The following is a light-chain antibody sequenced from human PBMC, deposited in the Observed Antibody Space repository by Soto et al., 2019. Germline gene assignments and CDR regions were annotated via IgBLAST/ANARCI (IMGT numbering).Light chain of an antibody. CDR1: SSDVGGYNY. CDR2: DVS. CDR3: CSYAGSYTYV. V-gene: IGLV2-11*01. Sequence: QSALTQPASVSGSPGQSITISCTGTSSDVGGYNYVSWYQQHPGKAPKLMIYDVSKRPSGVPDRFSGSQSGNTASLTISGLQAEDEADYYCCSYAGSYTYVFGTGTKVTVL. J-gene: IGLJ1*01.